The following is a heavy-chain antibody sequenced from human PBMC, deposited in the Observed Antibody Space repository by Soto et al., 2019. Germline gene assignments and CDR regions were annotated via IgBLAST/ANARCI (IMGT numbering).Heavy chain of an antibody. Sequence: SVKVSCKAPGYTFSGYYMHSVRQAPGQGREWMEGIIPIFGTANYAQKFQGRVTITADESASTAYMELSSLRSKDTAVYYCACDKMWTNGPLGYGMDVWGQGTTVTVSS. CDR3: ACDKMWTNGPLGYGMDV. CDR2: IIPIFGTA. J-gene: IGHJ6*02. V-gene: IGHV1-69*13. D-gene: IGHD2-8*01. CDR1: GYTFSGYY.